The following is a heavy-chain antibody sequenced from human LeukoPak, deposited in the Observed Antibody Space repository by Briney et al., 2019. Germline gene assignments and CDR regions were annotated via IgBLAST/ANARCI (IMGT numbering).Heavy chain of an antibody. J-gene: IGHJ4*02. D-gene: IGHD3-3*01. CDR3: ARITILGVASL. CDR1: GFTFDDYG. V-gene: IGHV3-20*04. Sequence: PGGSLRLSCAASGFTFDDYGMRWVRQAPGKGLEWVSGINWNGGSTDYADSVKGRFTISRDNAKNSLYLQMNSLRAEDTALYYCARITILGVASLWGQGTLVTVSS. CDR2: INWNGGST.